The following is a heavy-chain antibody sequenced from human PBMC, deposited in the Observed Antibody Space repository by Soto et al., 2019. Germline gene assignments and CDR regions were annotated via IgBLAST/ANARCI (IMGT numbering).Heavy chain of an antibody. V-gene: IGHV3-21*01. CDR3: ARDLHDYVSFRFDP. CDR2: ISRGSIYI. D-gene: IGHD3-16*01. CDR1: GFTFSSYS. Sequence: PGGSLRLSCAASGFTFSSYSMNWVRQAPGKGLEWVSSISRGSIYIYYADSVKGRFTISRDNAKNSLYLQMNSLRAEDTAVYYCARDLHDYVSFRFDPWGQGTLVTVSS. J-gene: IGHJ5*02.